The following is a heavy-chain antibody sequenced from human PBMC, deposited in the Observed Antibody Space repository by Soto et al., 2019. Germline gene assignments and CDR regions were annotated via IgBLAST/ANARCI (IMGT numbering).Heavy chain of an antibody. Sequence: XETLSLTCAVYGWSFSGYYWSWFRQPPGKGLEWIGEINHSGSTNYNPSLKSRVTISVDTSKNQFSLKLSSVTAADTAVYYCARGRLSSGLFDHWGHGTLVTVSS. V-gene: IGHV4-34*01. J-gene: IGHJ5*02. CDR2: INHSGST. CDR3: ARGRLSSGLFDH. D-gene: IGHD6-19*01. CDR1: GWSFSGYY.